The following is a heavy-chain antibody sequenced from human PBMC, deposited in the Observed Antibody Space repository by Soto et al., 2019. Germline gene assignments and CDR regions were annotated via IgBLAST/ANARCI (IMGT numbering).Heavy chain of an antibody. CDR1: GGSISSYY. CDR3: ARGRSSSWWYYYYMDV. D-gene: IGHD6-13*01. Sequence: SETLSLTCTVSGGSISSYYWSWIRRPPGKGLEWIGYIYYSGSTNYNPSLKSRVTISVDTSKNQFSLKLSSVTAADTAVYYCARGRSSSWWYYYYMDVWGKGTTVTVSS. CDR2: IYYSGST. V-gene: IGHV4-59*01. J-gene: IGHJ6*03.